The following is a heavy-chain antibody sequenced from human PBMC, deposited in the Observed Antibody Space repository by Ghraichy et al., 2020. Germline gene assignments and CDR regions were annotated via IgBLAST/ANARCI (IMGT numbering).Heavy chain of an antibody. CDR2: IYYSGST. J-gene: IGHJ4*02. Sequence: SETLSLTCTVSGGSVSSGSYYWSWIRQPPGKGLEWIGYIYYSGSTNYNPSLKSRVTISVDTSKNQFSLKLSSVTAADTAVYYCAREDTAMVIWGQGTLVTVSS. CDR1: GGSVSSGSYY. CDR3: AREDTAMVI. V-gene: IGHV4-61*01. D-gene: IGHD5-18*01.